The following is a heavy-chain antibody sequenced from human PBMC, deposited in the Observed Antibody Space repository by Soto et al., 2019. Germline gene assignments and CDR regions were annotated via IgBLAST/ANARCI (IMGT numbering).Heavy chain of an antibody. V-gene: IGHV3-11*06. Sequence: PGGSLRLSCAASGFTFSDYYMSWIRQAPGKGLEWVSYISSSSSYTNYADSVKGRFTISRDNAKNSLYLQMNSLRAEDTAVYYCARDGTSFIGVAAAGIAYWGQGTLVTV. CDR3: ARDGTSFIGVAAAGIAY. D-gene: IGHD6-13*01. CDR2: ISSSSSYT. J-gene: IGHJ4*02. CDR1: GFTFSDYY.